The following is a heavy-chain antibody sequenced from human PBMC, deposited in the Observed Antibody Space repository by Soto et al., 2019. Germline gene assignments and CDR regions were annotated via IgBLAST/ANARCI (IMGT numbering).Heavy chain of an antibody. Sequence: GASVQVSCKASGYIFTAYSMHWVRQAPGQGLEWMGVVNPSGGSTNYAQKFQGRITMTRDTSTSTVYMDLSSLTSEDTAVYYCAREESCSDGICYSEYFQRWGQGTLVTVSS. J-gene: IGHJ1*01. CDR3: AREESCSDGICYSEYFQR. CDR2: VNPSGGST. D-gene: IGHD2-15*01. CDR1: GYIFTAYS. V-gene: IGHV1-46*01.